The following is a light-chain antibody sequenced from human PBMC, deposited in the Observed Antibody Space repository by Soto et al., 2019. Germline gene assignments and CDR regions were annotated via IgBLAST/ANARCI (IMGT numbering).Light chain of an antibody. CDR2: GAS. CDR3: QQIYTIPLT. V-gene: IGKV3D-7*01. CDR1: QSVSNDF. J-gene: IGKJ4*01. Sequence: EVVFTQSPATLYLSPCERATLSCGASQSVSNDFLAWYQQKPGQAPRLLIYGASTRATGIPARFSGGGGGTDFTLTISSLQPEDFASYYCQQIYTIPLTFGGGTKVDIK.